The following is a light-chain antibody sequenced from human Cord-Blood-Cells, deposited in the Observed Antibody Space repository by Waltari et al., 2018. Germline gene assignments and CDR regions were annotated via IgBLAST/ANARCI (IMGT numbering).Light chain of an antibody. CDR3: QQYDNLVFT. J-gene: IGKJ3*01. V-gene: IGKV1-33*01. CDR1: QDISNY. CDR2: DAC. Sequence: DIQMTQSPSSLSASVGDRVTITCQASQDISNYLNWYQQKPGKAPKLLIYDACNLETGVPSRFSGSGSGTDFTFTISSLQPEDIATYYCQQYDNLVFTFGPGTKVDIK.